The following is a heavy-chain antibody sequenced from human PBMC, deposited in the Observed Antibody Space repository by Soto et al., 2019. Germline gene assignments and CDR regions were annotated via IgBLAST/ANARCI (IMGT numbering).Heavy chain of an antibody. D-gene: IGHD5-18*01. V-gene: IGHV4-59*01. CDR1: GGSISGYY. J-gene: IGHJ3*02. CDR3: ARSGSKYGANAFDI. CDR2: IYYIGTT. Sequence: RSLTCTVSGGSISGYYWNWIRQPPGKGLEYIGHIYYIGTTNYNPSLKSRATISVDTSKNQFSLKLTSVTAADTAVYFCARSGSKYGANAFDIWDQGTMVTVSS.